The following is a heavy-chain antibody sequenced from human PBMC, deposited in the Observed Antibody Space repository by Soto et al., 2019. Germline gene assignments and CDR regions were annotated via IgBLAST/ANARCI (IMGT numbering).Heavy chain of an antibody. V-gene: IGHV1-69*13. Sequence: SVKVSCKASGGTFSSYAISWVRQAPGQGLEWMGGIIPIFGTANYAQKFQGRVTITADESTSTAYMELSSLRSEDTAVYYCARHTANYYYGMDVWGQGTTVPVSS. CDR3: ARHTANYYYGMDV. CDR1: GGTFSSYA. CDR2: IIPIFGTA. D-gene: IGHD5-18*01. J-gene: IGHJ6*02.